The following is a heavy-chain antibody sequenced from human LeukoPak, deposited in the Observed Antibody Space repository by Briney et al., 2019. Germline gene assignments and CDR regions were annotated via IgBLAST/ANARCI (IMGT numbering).Heavy chain of an antibody. CDR3: ARRGIAAGFDY. CDR1: GFTVSSNY. J-gene: IGHJ4*02. CDR2: IYSGGST. D-gene: IGHD6-13*01. V-gene: IGHV3-66*04. Sequence: PGGSLRLSCAASGFTVSSNYMSWVRQAPGKGLEWVSVIYSGGSTYYADSAKGRFTISRDNSKNTLYLQMNSLRAEDTAVYYCARRGIAAGFDYWGQGTLVTVSS.